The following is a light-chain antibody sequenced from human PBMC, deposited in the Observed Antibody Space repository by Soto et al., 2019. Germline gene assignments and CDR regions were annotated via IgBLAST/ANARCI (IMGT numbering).Light chain of an antibody. CDR3: QQSYSTPHT. CDR1: QSISSY. J-gene: IGKJ1*01. V-gene: IGKV1-39*01. CDR2: AAS. Sequence: DIQMTQSPSSLSASLGDRVAITCRASQSISSYLNWYQQKPGKAPKVLIYAASNLQSGVPSRFSGSGSGTDFTLTISSLQPEDFATYYCQQSYSTPHTFGQGTKVDI.